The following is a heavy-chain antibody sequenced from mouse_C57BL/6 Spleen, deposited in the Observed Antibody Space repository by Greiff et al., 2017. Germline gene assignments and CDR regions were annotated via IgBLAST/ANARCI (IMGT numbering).Heavy chain of an antibody. CDR1: GSTFTSYG. CDR3: ARPGERGLTGYFDV. J-gene: IGHJ1*03. Sequence: QVQLQQSGAELARPGASVKLSCKASGSTFTSYGISWVKQRTGQGLEWIGEIYPRSGNTYYNEKFKGKATLTADKSSSTAYMELRSLTSEDSAVYFCARPGERGLTGYFDVWGTGTTVTVSS. CDR2: IYPRSGNT. V-gene: IGHV1-81*01.